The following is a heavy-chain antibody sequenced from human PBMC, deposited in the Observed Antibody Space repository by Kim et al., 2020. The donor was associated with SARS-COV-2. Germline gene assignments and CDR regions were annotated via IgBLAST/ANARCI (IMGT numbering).Heavy chain of an antibody. V-gene: IGHV3-30*06. CDR3: AREHPPFAEFHAFDL. D-gene: IGHD3-10*01. J-gene: IGHJ3*01. Sequence: AHLVKGRFNLSRDATKNTVYLQMNSLIAEDTAVYYCAREHPPFAEFHAFDLWGQGTMVTVSS.